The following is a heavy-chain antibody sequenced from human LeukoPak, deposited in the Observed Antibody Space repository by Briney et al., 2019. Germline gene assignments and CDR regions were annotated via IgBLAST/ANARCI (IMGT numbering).Heavy chain of an antibody. D-gene: IGHD3-3*01. Sequence: PSETLSLTCAVYGGSFSGYYWSWIRRPPGKGLEWIGEINHSGSTNYNPSLKSRVTISVDTSKNQSSLKLSSVTAADTAVYYCARGSSPITIFGVVIIPVGFDYWGQGTLVTVSS. V-gene: IGHV4-34*01. CDR2: INHSGST. CDR3: ARGSSPITIFGVVIIPVGFDY. CDR1: GGSFSGYY. J-gene: IGHJ4*02.